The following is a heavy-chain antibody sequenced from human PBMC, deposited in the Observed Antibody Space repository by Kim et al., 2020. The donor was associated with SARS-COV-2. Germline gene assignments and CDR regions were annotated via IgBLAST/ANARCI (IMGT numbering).Heavy chain of an antibody. V-gene: IGHV5-51*01. Sequence: SPAFQGQVTISADKSISTAYLQWSSLKASETAMYYCARRGSSSWYGFDYWGQGTLVTVSS. J-gene: IGHJ4*02. D-gene: IGHD6-13*01. CDR3: ARRGSSSWYGFDY.